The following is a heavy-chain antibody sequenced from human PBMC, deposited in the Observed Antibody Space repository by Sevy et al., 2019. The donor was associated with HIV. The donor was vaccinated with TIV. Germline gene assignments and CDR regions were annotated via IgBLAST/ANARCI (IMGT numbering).Heavy chain of an antibody. CDR3: ARNRVRSSGRRLEAFDI. J-gene: IGHJ3*02. V-gene: IGHV4-28*01. D-gene: IGHD3-22*01. Sequence: SETLSLTCAVSGYSISSSNWWGWIRQPPGKGLEWIGYIYYSGRTYHNPPLKSRVSMSVDTSKNQFSLKLSSVTAVDTTVYYCARNRVRSSGRRLEAFDIWGQGTMVTVSS. CDR1: GYSISSSNW. CDR2: IYYSGRT.